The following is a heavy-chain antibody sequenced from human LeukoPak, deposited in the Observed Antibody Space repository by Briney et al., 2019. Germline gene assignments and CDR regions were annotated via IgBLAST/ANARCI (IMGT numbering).Heavy chain of an antibody. D-gene: IGHD3-3*01. CDR3: AKAGPSYDFWSPDAFDI. CDR1: GFTFSSYV. V-gene: IGHV3-23*01. Sequence: GGSLRLSCAASGFTFSSYVMSWVRQAPGKGLEWVSAISGSGGSTYYADSVKGRFTISRDNSKKTLYLQMNSLRAEDTAVYYCAKAGPSYDFWSPDAFDIWGQGTMVTVSS. J-gene: IGHJ3*02. CDR2: ISGSGGST.